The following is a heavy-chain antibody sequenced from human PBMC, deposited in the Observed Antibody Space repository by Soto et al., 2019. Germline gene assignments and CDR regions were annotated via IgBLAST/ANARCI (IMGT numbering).Heavy chain of an antibody. V-gene: IGHV3-53*01. D-gene: IGHD2-2*02. J-gene: IGHJ6*02. CDR3: ARDCSSTSCYTPHYGMDV. CDR2: IYSDGST. Sequence: GGSLRLSCAASGFSVSGNYMSWVRQAPGKGLEWVSVIYSDGSTYYADSVKGRFTISRDNSKNTLYLQMNSLRAGDTAVYYCARDCSSTSCYTPHYGMDVWGQGTTVTVSS. CDR1: GFSVSGNY.